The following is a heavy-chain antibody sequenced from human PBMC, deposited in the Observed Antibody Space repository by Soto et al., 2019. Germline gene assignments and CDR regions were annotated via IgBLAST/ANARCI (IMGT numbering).Heavy chain of an antibody. V-gene: IGHV1-2*04. Sequence: ASVKVSCKASGYTFTGYYIHWVRQAPGQGLEWMAWINPNSGGANIAQKFQGWVTMTRNTSISTAYMELSSLTSEDTAVYYCARARPENTYYYGSGSYYMDYYYMDVWGKGTTVTVSS. CDR1: GYTFTGYY. CDR2: INPNSGGA. CDR3: ARARPENTYYYGSGSYYMDYYYMDV. J-gene: IGHJ6*03. D-gene: IGHD3-10*01.